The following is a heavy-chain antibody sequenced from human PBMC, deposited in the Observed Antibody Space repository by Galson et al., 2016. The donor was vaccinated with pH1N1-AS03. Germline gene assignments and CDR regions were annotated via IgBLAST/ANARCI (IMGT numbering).Heavy chain of an antibody. Sequence: SLRLSCAASGFSFSSYSMNWVRQAPGKGLEWISYITGVGVTMYGDSVRGRFVLSRDNAKNSVSLQMNSLRAEDTAIYYCTRDGTDTYFDFDFWGQGTLVTVSS. CDR1: GFSFSSYS. J-gene: IGHJ4*02. CDR2: ITGVGVT. CDR3: TRDGTDTYFDFDF. D-gene: IGHD2/OR15-2a*01. V-gene: IGHV3-48*03.